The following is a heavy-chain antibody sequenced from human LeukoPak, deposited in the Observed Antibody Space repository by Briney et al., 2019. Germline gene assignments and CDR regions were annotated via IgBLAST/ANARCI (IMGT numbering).Heavy chain of an antibody. V-gene: IGHV4-34*01. Sequence: SETLSLTCAVYGGSFSGYYWSWIRQPPGKGLEWIGEINHSGSTNYNPSLKSRVTISVDTSKNQFSLKLSSVTAADTAVYYCARGVYYDFWSGYYRGGIVMVYSDYWGQGTLVTVSS. CDR1: GGSFSGYY. D-gene: IGHD3-3*01. CDR2: INHSGST. CDR3: ARGVYYDFWSGYYRGGIVMVYSDY. J-gene: IGHJ4*02.